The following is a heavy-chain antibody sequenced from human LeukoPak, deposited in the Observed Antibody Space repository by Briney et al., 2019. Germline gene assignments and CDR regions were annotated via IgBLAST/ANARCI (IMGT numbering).Heavy chain of an antibody. CDR2: ISTYNGNT. CDR3: ARVTGWYNYDY. CDR1: GYTFTSYG. V-gene: IGHV1-18*01. Sequence: ASVKVSCKASGYTFTSYGISWVRRAPGQGLEWMGWISTYNGNTNYAQKLQGRVTMTTDTSTSTAYVELRSLRSDDTAMYYCARVTGWYNYDYWGQGTLVTVSS. D-gene: IGHD1-20*01. J-gene: IGHJ4*02.